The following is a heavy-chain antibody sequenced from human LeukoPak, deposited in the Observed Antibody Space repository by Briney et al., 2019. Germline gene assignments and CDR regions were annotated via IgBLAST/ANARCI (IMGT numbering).Heavy chain of an antibody. V-gene: IGHV3-72*01. CDR2: IRNKANSYTT. CDR1: GFTFSDHY. CDR3: ARNYDRGVDY. Sequence: GGSLRLSCAAYGFTFSDHYMDWARQAPGKGLEWVGRIRNKANSYTTEYAASVKGRFTISRDDSKNSVFLQMNSLKTEDTAVYYCARNYDRGVDYWGQGTLVTVSS. D-gene: IGHD3-22*01. J-gene: IGHJ4*02.